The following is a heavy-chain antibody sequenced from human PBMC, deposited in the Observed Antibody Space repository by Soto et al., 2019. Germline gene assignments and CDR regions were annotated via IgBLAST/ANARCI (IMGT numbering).Heavy chain of an antibody. CDR3: ARDXAAAGPFDY. Sequence: QVQLVQSGAEVKKPGASVKVSCKASGYTFTSYGISWVRQAPGQGLEWMGWISAYNGNTNYAQKLQGRVTMTTDTXXXXXXXXXXXXXXXXXXXXYXARDXAAAGPFDYWGQGTLVTVSS. V-gene: IGHV1-18*01. CDR1: GYTFTSYG. D-gene: IGHD6-13*01. CDR2: ISAYNGNT. J-gene: IGHJ4*02.